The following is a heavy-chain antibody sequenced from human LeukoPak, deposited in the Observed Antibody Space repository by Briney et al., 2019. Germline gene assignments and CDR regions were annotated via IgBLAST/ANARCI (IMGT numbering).Heavy chain of an antibody. CDR3: AKRGDTGNY. Sequence: GRSLRLSCAASGFTFSSYAMHWVRQAPGKGLEWVAVISYDGSNKYYADSVKGRFTISRDNSKNTLYLQMNSLRAEDTAVYYCAKRGDTGNYWGQGTLVTVSS. V-gene: IGHV3-30-3*02. CDR2: ISYDGSNK. J-gene: IGHJ4*02. CDR1: GFTFSSYA. D-gene: IGHD2-21*02.